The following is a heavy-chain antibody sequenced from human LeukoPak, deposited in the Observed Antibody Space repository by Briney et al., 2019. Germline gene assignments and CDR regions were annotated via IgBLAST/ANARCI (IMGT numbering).Heavy chain of an antibody. V-gene: IGHV4-39*07. CDR1: GGSISSGGYY. CDR2: INHSGST. Sequence: SETLCFTCTVSGGSISSGGYYWSGIRQPPGKRLGWIAEINHSGSTNYNPSLKSPVTISVDSSKNQFSLKLSSVTAADTAVYYCARGRGYCSSTSCFSHLYYYYYYMDVWGKGTTVTVSS. D-gene: IGHD2-2*01. J-gene: IGHJ6*03. CDR3: ARGRGYCSSTSCFSHLYYYYYYMDV.